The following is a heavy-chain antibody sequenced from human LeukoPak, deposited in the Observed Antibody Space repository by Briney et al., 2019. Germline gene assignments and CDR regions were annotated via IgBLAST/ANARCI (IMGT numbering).Heavy chain of an antibody. Sequence: GSLRLSCAVSGFTFSSYDMHWVRQAPGKGLEWVANIKQDGSEKKYLDSVKGRFTISRDNAKNSMYLQMNSLRAEDTAVYYCARDNWIEAHYFDYWGQGTLVTVSS. CDR1: GFTFSSYD. CDR3: ARDNWIEAHYFDY. V-gene: IGHV3-7*01. D-gene: IGHD1-20*01. CDR2: IKQDGSEK. J-gene: IGHJ4*02.